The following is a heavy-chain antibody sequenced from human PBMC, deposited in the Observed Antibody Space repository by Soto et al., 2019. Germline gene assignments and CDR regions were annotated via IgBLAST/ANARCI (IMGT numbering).Heavy chain of an antibody. V-gene: IGHV4-59*01. J-gene: IGHJ4*02. CDR1: GGSISSYY. Sequence: SETLSLTCTVSGGSISSYYWSWIRQPPGKGLEWIGYIYYSGSTNYNPSLKSRVTISVDTSKNQFSLKLSSVTAADTAVYYCARDSLTGGVDYWGQGTLVTVYS. CDR3: ARDSLTGGVDY. CDR2: IYYSGST. D-gene: IGHD3-10*01.